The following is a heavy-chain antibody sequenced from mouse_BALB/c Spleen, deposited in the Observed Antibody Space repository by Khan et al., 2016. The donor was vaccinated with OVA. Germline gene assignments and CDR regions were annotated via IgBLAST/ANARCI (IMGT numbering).Heavy chain of an antibody. CDR1: GYTFTNYG. CDR2: INTYTGEP. D-gene: IGHD6-1*01. Sequence: QIQLVQSGPELKKPGETVKISCKASGYTFTNYGMNWVKQAPGKGLKWMGWINTYTGEPTYADDFKGRFAFSLETSANTAYLQINNLKNEDTATYFGATSASYWFFDVWRAGTTVTVSS. J-gene: IGHJ1*01. CDR3: ATSASYWFFDV. V-gene: IGHV9-3-1*01.